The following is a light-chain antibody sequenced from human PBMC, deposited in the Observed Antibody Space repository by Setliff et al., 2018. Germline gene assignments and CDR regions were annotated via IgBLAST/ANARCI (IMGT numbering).Light chain of an antibody. CDR2: DVS. Sequence: QSVLTQPASVSGSPGQSITISCSGTSSDVGAYDLVSWYQQHPDKAPKLIIYDVSNRPSGVSHRFSGSKSGNTASLTISGLQADDEADYYCCACTASTTYVFGNGTKVT. V-gene: IGLV2-14*01. CDR1: SSDVGAYDL. J-gene: IGLJ1*01. CDR3: CACTASTTYV.